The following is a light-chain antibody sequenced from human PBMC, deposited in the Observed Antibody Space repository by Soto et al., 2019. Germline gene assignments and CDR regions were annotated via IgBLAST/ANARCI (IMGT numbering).Light chain of an antibody. CDR3: RSYTSSSTYV. J-gene: IGLJ1*01. CDR2: DVS. V-gene: IGLV2-14*03. CDR1: ISDVGGYNY. Sequence: QSALTQPASVSGSPGQSITISCTGTISDVGGYNYVSWYQQHPGKAPKLMIFDVSNRPSGVSNRFSGSKSGYTASLTISGLKAEDEADYYCRSYTSSSTYVFGTGTKLTVL.